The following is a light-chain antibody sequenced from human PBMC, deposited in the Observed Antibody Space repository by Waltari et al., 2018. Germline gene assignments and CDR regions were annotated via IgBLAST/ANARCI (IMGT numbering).Light chain of an antibody. CDR2: GNS. CDR1: SSNIGAGYD. CDR3: QSYDSSLSVHVV. Sequence: QSVLTQPPSVSGAPGQRVPIPCTGSSSNIGAGYDVHWYQQLPGTAPKLLIYGNSNRPSGVPDRFSGSKSGTSASLAITGLQAEDEADYYCQSYDSSLSVHVVFGGGTKLTVL. V-gene: IGLV1-40*01. J-gene: IGLJ2*01.